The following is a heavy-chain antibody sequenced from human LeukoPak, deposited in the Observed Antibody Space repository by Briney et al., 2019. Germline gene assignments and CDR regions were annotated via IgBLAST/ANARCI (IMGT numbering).Heavy chain of an antibody. CDR1: GFTFSTSW. CDR3: VRQFAS. V-gene: IGHV3-48*01. CDR2: VSGSGSTV. J-gene: IGHJ4*02. Sequence: PGGSLRLSCAASGFTFSTSWMTWVRQLPGKRLEWVAYVSGSGSTVYYADSVKGRFTVSRDNGKSSLYLQMNSLRVEDTALYYCVRQFASWGQGTLVTVSS.